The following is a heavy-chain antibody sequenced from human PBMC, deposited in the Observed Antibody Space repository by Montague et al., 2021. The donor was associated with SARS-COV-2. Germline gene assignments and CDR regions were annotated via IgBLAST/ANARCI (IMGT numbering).Heavy chain of an antibody. Sequence: SETLSLTCAVYGGSFSGYYWSWIRQPPGKGLEWFGEINHSGSTNYNPSLQSRVTISVDTSKNQFSLKLSSVTAADTAVYYCARGRTGTTFYYYYYYGMDVWGQGTTVTVSS. CDR3: ARGRTGTTFYYYYYYGMDV. V-gene: IGHV4-34*01. D-gene: IGHD1-7*01. CDR2: INHSGST. J-gene: IGHJ6*02. CDR1: GGSFSGYY.